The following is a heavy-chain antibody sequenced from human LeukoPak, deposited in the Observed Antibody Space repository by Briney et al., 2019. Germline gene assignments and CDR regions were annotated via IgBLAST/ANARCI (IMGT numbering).Heavy chain of an antibody. CDR2: IIPIFGTA. D-gene: IGHD2-2*01. CDR1: GGTFSSYA. CDR3: ARVYRDVEDNIVVVPAAITPPDFDY. V-gene: IGHV1-69*05. Sequence: GSSVKVSCKASGGTFSSYAISWVRQAPGQGLEWMGGIIPIFGTANYAQKFQGRVTITTDESTSTAYMELSSLRSEDTAVYYCARVYRDVEDNIVVVPAAITPPDFDYWGQGTLVTVSS. J-gene: IGHJ4*02.